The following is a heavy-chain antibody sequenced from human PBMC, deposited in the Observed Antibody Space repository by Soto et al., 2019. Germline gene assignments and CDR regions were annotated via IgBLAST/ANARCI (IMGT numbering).Heavy chain of an antibody. D-gene: IGHD1-26*01. V-gene: IGHV1-46*03. CDR2: INPSGGST. Sequence: ASVKVSCKAFGYIFTSYYIHWVRQAPGQGLEWMGIINPSGGSTSYAQKFQGRVTMTRDTSTSTVYMELSSLRSEDTAVYYCAAQTGRIVGATLFDYWGQGTLVTVSS. CDR1: GYIFTSYY. J-gene: IGHJ4*02. CDR3: AAQTGRIVGATLFDY.